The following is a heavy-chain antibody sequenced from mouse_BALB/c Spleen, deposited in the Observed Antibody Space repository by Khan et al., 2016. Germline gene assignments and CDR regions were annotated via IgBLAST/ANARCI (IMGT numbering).Heavy chain of an antibody. V-gene: IGHV3-2*02. CDR3: ARGRGIFDY. Sequence: EVQLVESGPGLVRPSPSLSLTCTVTGYSITSDYAWNWIRQFPGNKLEWMGNISSSGNTSYNPSLQSRISITRDTSKNQFFLQLNSVTTEDTATYYCARGRGIFDYCGQGTALTVSS. CDR2: ISSSGNT. CDR1: GYSITSDYA. J-gene: IGHJ2*01.